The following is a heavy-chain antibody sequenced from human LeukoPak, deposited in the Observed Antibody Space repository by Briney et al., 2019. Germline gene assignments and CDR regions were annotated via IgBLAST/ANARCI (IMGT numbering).Heavy chain of an antibody. V-gene: IGHV4-34*01. Sequence: PSETLSLTCAVYGGSFSGYYWSWIRQPPGKGLEWIGEINHSGSTNYNPSLKSRVTISVDTSKNQFSLKLSSVTAADTAVYYCARGQSKVPAASRRYYYYYYMDVWGKGTTVTVSS. CDR3: ARGQSKVPAASRRYYYYYYMDV. D-gene: IGHD2-2*01. CDR2: INHSGST. J-gene: IGHJ6*03. CDR1: GGSFSGYY.